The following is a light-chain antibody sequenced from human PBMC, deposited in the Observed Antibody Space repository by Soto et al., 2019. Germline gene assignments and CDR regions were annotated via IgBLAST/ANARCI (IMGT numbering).Light chain of an antibody. CDR1: QSISSY. CDR2: AAS. Sequence: LSVSSVGPSALSVVNITCRASQSISSYLNWYQQKPGKAPKLLIYAASSWQSGVPSRFSGSGSGTDFTLTISSLQPEDFATYYCQQSDSTPWTFGQGSKV. J-gene: IGKJ1*01. V-gene: IGKV1-39*01. CDR3: QQSDSTPWT.